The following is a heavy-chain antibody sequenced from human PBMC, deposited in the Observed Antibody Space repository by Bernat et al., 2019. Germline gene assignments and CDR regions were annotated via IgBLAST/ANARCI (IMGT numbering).Heavy chain of an antibody. CDR1: GYIFTTYY. Sequence: QVQLVQSGAEVKKPGASWKVSCKASGYIFTTYYMHWVRQAPGQGLEWRGIINPSGGNTSYAKKFQGRVTMPPETSTSSVYMGLSSQRCEDTAVYYCASRGTDDWGQGTLVTVSS. J-gene: IGHJ4*02. CDR3: ASRGTDD. V-gene: IGHV1-46*01. D-gene: IGHD1-1*01. CDR2: INPSGGNT.